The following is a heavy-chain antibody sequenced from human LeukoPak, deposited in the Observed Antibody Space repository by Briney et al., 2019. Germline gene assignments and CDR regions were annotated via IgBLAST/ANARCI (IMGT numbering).Heavy chain of an antibody. CDR2: IIPIFGTA. CDR1: GGTFSSYA. V-gene: IGHV1-69*13. Sequence: SVKVSCKASGGTFSSYAISWVRQAPGQGLEWMGGIIPIFGTANYAQKFQGRVTITADESTSTAYMELSSLRSEDTAVYYCARGGYSDILTGYYEYYFDYWGQGTLVTVSS. CDR3: ARGGYSDILTGYYEYYFDY. D-gene: IGHD3-9*01. J-gene: IGHJ4*02.